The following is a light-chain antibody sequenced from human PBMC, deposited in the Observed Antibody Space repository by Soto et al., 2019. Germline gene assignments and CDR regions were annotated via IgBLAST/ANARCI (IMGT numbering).Light chain of an antibody. J-gene: IGKJ5*01. V-gene: IGKV3-15*01. CDR2: GAS. CDR3: QQYNNGPPIT. Sequence: EIVMTQSPATLSVSPGDRVTLSCRASQSVTTNLAWYQQKPGQAPRLLIYGASTRAPRIPARFSGSGSVTEFTLTISSLQPEDFAVYYCQQYNNGPPITFGQGTRLEIK. CDR1: QSVTTN.